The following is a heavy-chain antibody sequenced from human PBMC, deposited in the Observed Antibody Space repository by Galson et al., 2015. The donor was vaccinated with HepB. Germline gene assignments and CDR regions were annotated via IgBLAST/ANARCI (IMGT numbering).Heavy chain of an antibody. V-gene: IGHV3-21*01. Sequence: SLRLSCAASGFTFSSYSMNWVRQAPGKGLEWVSSISSSSSYIYYADSVKGRFTISRDNAKNSLYLQMNSLRAEDTAVYYCARATVGSYRVRWYFDLWGRGTLVTVSS. D-gene: IGHD1-26*01. CDR3: ARATVGSYRVRWYFDL. CDR2: ISSSSSYI. J-gene: IGHJ2*01. CDR1: GFTFSSYS.